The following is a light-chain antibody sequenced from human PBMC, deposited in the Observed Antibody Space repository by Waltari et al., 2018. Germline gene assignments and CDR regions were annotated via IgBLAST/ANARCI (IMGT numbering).Light chain of an antibody. Sequence: IQVTQSPSTLSASVGDRVNITCRTSESVNRHLAWYQQKPGRAPNLLIYKASTLETGAPSKFSGSVSGTEFSLTITNLQRDDFATYFCQHYDSYQYAFGPGTKLEIK. CDR2: KAS. CDR1: ESVNRH. CDR3: QHYDSYQYA. J-gene: IGKJ2*01. V-gene: IGKV1-5*03.